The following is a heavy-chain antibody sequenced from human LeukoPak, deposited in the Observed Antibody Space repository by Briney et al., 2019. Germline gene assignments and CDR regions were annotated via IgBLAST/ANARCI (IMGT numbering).Heavy chain of an antibody. V-gene: IGHV3-30*02. CDR3: ANTRKRYCSGGNCYSGILVYFDY. D-gene: IGHD2-15*01. Sequence: GGSLRLSCAASGFTFSNYGIHWVRQAPGKGLEWVAFIRYDGTNKYYADSVKGRFTISRDNSKNTLYLQMNSLRPEDTAVHYCANTRKRYCSGGNCYSGILVYFDYWGQGTLVTVSS. J-gene: IGHJ4*02. CDR2: IRYDGTNK. CDR1: GFTFSNYG.